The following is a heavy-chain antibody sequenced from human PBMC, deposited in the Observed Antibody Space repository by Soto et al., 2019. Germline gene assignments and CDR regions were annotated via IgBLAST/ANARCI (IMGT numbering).Heavy chain of an antibody. Sequence: PGGSLRLSCAASGFTFSNCAMHWVRQAPRKGLEWVAVISYDGSNKYYADSVKGRFIISRDNSKNTLDLQMNSPRAEDTAVYYCARVAKYGFDYWGQGTKVTVSS. CDR3: ARVAKYGFDY. CDR1: GFTFSNCA. D-gene: IGHD2-21*01. V-gene: IGHV3-30-3*01. CDR2: ISYDGSNK. J-gene: IGHJ4*02.